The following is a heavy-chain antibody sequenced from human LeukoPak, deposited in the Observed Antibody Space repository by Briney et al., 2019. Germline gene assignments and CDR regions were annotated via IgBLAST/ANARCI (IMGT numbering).Heavy chain of an antibody. J-gene: IGHJ4*02. V-gene: IGHV1-2*02. CDR3: ARGKYSSSPGYFDY. D-gene: IGHD6-6*01. CDR2: INPNSGGT. Sequence: ASVKVSCKASGYTFTGYYMHWVRQAPGQGLEWMGWINPNSGGTNYAQKFQGRVTMTRDTSISTAYMELSRLRSDDTAVYYCARGKYSSSPGYFDYWGQRTLVTVSS. CDR1: GYTFTGYY.